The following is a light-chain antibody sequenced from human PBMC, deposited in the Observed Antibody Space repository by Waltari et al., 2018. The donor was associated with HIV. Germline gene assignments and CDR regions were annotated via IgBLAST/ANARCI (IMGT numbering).Light chain of an antibody. Sequence: DIVLTQSPDTLSLSPGARATLSCRASQSVSSNYLAWYQQKPGQAPRLLIYAASRRATGIPDRFSGSGSGTDFTLTINRLEPEDFAVYYCQQYGTSPFTFGPGTKVDIK. V-gene: IGKV3-20*01. CDR1: QSVSSNY. CDR2: AAS. J-gene: IGKJ3*01. CDR3: QQYGTSPFT.